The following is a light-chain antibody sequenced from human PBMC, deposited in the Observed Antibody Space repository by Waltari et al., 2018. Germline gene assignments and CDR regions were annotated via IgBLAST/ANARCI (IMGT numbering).Light chain of an antibody. J-gene: IGLJ3*02. CDR1: SGHSSNV. V-gene: IGLV4-69*01. Sequence: QLVLTQSPSASASLGASVKLTSPLSSGHSSNVIAWLQQQPEKGPRFLMKVNSDGSHSKGDEIPDRFSGSSSGAERYLTISSLQSEDEADYYCQTGGHGTWVFGGGTKLTVL. CDR3: QTGGHGTWV. CDR2: VNSDGSH.